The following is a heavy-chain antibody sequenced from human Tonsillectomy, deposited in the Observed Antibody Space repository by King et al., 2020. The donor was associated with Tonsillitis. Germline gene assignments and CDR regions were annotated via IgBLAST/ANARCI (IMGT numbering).Heavy chain of an antibody. CDR1: GYSISSGSY. J-gene: IGHJ4*02. CDR3: ARVYYDFWSGYYFFDY. Sequence: LQLQESGPGLVKPSETLSLTCTVSGYSISSGSYWGWIRQPPGKGLEWIGSIFHSGSTSYNPSLKSRVTISVDTSKNQFSLKLSSVTAADTAVYYCARVYYDFWSGYYFFDYWGQGTLVTVSS. V-gene: IGHV4-38-2*02. D-gene: IGHD3-3*01. CDR2: IFHSGST.